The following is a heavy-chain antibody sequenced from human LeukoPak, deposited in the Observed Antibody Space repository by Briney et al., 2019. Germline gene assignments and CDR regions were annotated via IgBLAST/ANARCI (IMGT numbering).Heavy chain of an antibody. Sequence: GASVKVSCKASGYTFTSYGISWVRQAPGQGLEWMGWISAYNGNTNYAQKLQGRVTMTTDTSTSTAYMELRSLRSDDTAVYYCARAPIVVVPAAILEGAFDIWGQGTMVTVSS. J-gene: IGHJ3*02. D-gene: IGHD2-2*01. CDR1: GYTFTSYG. CDR3: ARAPIVVVPAAILEGAFDI. V-gene: IGHV1-18*01. CDR2: ISAYNGNT.